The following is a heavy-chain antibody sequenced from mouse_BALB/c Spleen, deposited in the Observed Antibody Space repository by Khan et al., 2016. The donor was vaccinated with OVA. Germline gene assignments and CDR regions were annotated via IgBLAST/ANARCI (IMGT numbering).Heavy chain of an antibody. CDR2: INPSSGYT. CDR1: GYTFTSYT. Sequence: VQLKQSGTELARPGASVKMSCKASGYTFTSYTMHWVKQRPGQGLEWIGYINPSSGYTNYNQKFKDKATLTADKSSITAYMQLSSLTSEDSAVYYCAREGAYYRSDGWFAYWGQGTLVTVSA. V-gene: IGHV1-4*01. D-gene: IGHD2-14*01. J-gene: IGHJ3*01. CDR3: AREGAYYRSDGWFAY.